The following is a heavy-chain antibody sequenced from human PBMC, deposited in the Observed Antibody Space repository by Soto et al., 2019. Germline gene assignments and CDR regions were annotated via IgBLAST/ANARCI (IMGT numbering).Heavy chain of an antibody. V-gene: IGHV3-53*01. CDR2: IFIGGTT. Sequence: HPGGSLRLSCAASGFTVSSSQMTWVRQAPGKALEWVSVIFIGGTTQYAVSVKGRFTISRDYSKNTVYLQMNSLTAADTAVYYCARGVLHWGQGTLVTVSS. CDR3: ARGVLH. J-gene: IGHJ4*01. CDR1: GFTVSSSQ.